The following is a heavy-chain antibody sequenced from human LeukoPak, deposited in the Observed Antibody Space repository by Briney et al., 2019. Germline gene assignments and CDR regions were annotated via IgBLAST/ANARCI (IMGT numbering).Heavy chain of an antibody. D-gene: IGHD6-6*01. CDR1: GYTFTGYY. J-gene: IGHJ6*03. CDR3: ARWGRIAARPNYYYYYYMDV. Sequence: ASVKVSCKASGYTFTGYYMHWVRQAPGQGLEWMGWINPNSGGTNYAQKFQGRVTMTRDTSISTAYMELSRLRSDDTAVYYCARWGRIAARPNYYYYYYMDVWGQGTLVTVSS. CDR2: INPNSGGT. V-gene: IGHV1-2*02.